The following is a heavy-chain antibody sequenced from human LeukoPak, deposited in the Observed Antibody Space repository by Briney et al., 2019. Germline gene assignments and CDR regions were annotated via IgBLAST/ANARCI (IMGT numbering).Heavy chain of an antibody. Sequence: GGSLRLSWTASGLTLGDYAMSWVRPAPGRGLEWVGFIRSKAYGGTTEYAASVKGRLTISRDDSKSIAYLQMNSLKTEDTAVYYCTRTYYYDSSGYYQLYYFDYWGQGTLVTVSS. CDR2: IRSKAYGGTT. CDR3: TRTYYYDSSGYYQLYYFDY. V-gene: IGHV3-49*04. J-gene: IGHJ4*02. D-gene: IGHD3-22*01. CDR1: GLTLGDYA.